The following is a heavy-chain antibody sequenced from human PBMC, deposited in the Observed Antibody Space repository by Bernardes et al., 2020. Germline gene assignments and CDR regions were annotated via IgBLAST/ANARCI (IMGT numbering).Heavy chain of an antibody. CDR2: TSAYHGNT. V-gene: IGHV1-18*01. J-gene: IGHJ5*02. D-gene: IGHD3-10*01. CDR3: ARDTYGSGSPTGPSSFDP. Sequence: ASVKVSCKASGYTFTSYGISWVRQAPGQGLEWMGSTSAYHGNTNYAQKLPGRVTMTTDTSTSTAYMELRSLRSDDTAVYYCARDTYGSGSPTGPSSFDPWGQGTLVTVSS. CDR1: GYTFTSYG.